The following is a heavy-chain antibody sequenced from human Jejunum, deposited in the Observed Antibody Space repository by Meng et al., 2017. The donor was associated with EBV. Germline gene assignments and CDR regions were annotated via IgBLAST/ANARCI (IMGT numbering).Heavy chain of an antibody. CDR2: INPYTGGT. CDR3: ARDGYSSGWYY. D-gene: IGHD6-13*01. Sequence: QVQLVQSGAEVKKPGASVKVSCKASEDTFTGYYYMHRVRQAPGQGLEWMGRINPYTGGTNYAQKFQGRVTMTRDTSNNTTYMEVNSLRSDDTAVYFCARDGYSSGWYYWGQGTLVTVSS. J-gene: IGHJ4*02. V-gene: IGHV1-2*06. CDR1: EDTFTGYYY.